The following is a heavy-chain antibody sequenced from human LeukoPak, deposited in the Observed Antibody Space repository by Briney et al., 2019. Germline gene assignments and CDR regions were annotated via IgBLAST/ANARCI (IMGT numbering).Heavy chain of an antibody. J-gene: IGHJ4*02. D-gene: IGHD1-14*01. CDR1: GFSLSTSGVG. CDR3: AHRPSVWRDLGENQNFDY. V-gene: IGHV2-5*01. Sequence: GSGPTLVNPTQTLTLTCTFSGFSLSTSGVGVGWIRQPPGKALEWLALIYWNDDKRYSPSLKSRLTITKDTSENQVVLTMTNMDPVDTATYYCAHRPSVWRDLGENQNFDYWGQGTLVTVSS. CDR2: IYWNDDK.